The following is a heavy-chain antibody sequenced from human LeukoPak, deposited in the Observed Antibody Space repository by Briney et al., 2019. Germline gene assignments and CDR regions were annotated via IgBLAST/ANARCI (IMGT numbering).Heavy chain of an antibody. J-gene: IGHJ4*02. CDR3: ARGSGSTGGLDY. Sequence: GGSLRLSCAASGFTFSSYSMNWVRQAPGKGLEWVSSISSSSSYIYYADSVKGRFTISRDNAKNSLYLQMNSLRAEDTAVYYCARGSGSTGGLDYWGQGTLVTVSS. CDR1: GFTFSSYS. V-gene: IGHV3-21*01. CDR2: ISSSSSYI. D-gene: IGHD3-10*01.